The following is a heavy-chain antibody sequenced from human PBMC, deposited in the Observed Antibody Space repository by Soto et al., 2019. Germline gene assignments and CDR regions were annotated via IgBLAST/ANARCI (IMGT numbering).Heavy chain of an antibody. Sequence: VQLVESGGGVVQPGRSLRLSCAASGFTFSNYIMHWVRQAPGKGLEWVAILLHDGNNKYYADSVKGRFTISRDNSKNTLYLQMNSLRTEDTAIYYCARDDEGGSYCDLGYWGQGTLVTVSS. D-gene: IGHD3-10*01. J-gene: IGHJ4*02. V-gene: IGHV3-30-3*01. CDR3: ARDDEGGSYCDLGY. CDR1: GFTFSNYI. CDR2: LLHDGNNK.